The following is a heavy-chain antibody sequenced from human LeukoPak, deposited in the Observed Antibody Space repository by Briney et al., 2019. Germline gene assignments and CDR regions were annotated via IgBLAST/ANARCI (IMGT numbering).Heavy chain of an antibody. V-gene: IGHV1-69*04. J-gene: IGHJ1*01. D-gene: IGHD1-1*01. CDR2: IIPIVGIA. CDR1: GDTFSSYA. CDR3: ARVERYVREYFQE. Sequence: ASVKVSCKASGDTFSSYAISWVRQAPGEGLEWVGRIIPIVGIASYAQKLQGRVTITADKSTGTAYMELSSLASEDTAIYYCARVERYVREYFQEWGQGTLVTVSS.